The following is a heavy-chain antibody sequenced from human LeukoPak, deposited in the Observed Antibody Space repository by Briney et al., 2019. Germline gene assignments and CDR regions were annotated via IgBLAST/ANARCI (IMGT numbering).Heavy chain of an antibody. CDR1: GGSFSGYY. CDR3: ARAGISGYFDY. Sequence: SETLSLACAVYGGSFSGYYWSWIRQPPGKGLEWIGEINHSGSTNYNPSLKGRVTISVDTSKNQFSLKLSSVTAADTAVYYCARAGISGYFDYWGQGTLVTVSS. CDR2: INHSGST. J-gene: IGHJ4*02. D-gene: IGHD1-26*01. V-gene: IGHV4-34*01.